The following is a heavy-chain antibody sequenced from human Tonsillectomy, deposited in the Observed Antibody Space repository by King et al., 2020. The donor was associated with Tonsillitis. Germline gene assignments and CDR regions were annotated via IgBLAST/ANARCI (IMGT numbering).Heavy chain of an antibody. J-gene: IGHJ6*02. CDR2: IGSITTVT. CDR1: GFTFTDYY. V-gene: IGHV3-11*01. Sequence: HVQLVESGGGLVKPGASLRLSCAASGFTFTDYYMSWIRQAPGKGLEWVAHIGSITTVTYYADSLKGRFTLSRDNPKNSMSLQMNSLRVEDTALYFCARHHRLYGMDAWGPGTTVTAS. CDR3: ARHHRLYGMDA.